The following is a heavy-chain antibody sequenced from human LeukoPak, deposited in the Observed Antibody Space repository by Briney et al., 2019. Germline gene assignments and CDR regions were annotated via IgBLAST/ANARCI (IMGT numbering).Heavy chain of an antibody. Sequence: ASVKVSCKASGYTFTSYGISWVRQAPGQGLEWMGWISAYNGNTNYAQKLQGRVTITTDTSTSTAYMELRSLRSDDTAVYYCARVDRIAAAGSWAFFDYWGQGTLVTVSS. D-gene: IGHD6-13*01. V-gene: IGHV1-18*04. CDR2: ISAYNGNT. CDR3: ARVDRIAAAGSWAFFDY. J-gene: IGHJ4*02. CDR1: GYTFTSYG.